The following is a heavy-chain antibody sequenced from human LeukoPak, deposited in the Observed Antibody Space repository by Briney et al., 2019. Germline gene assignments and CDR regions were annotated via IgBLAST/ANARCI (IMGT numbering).Heavy chain of an antibody. Sequence: GGSLRLSCAASGFTFSSYSMNWVRQAPGKGLEWVSSISSSSSYIYYADSVKGRFTISRDNAKNSLYLQMNSLRAEDTAVYYCARVREGDYGSYYFDYWGQGTLVTVSS. CDR3: ARVREGDYGSYYFDY. J-gene: IGHJ4*02. CDR1: GFTFSSYS. D-gene: IGHD4-17*01. V-gene: IGHV3-21*01. CDR2: ISSSSSYI.